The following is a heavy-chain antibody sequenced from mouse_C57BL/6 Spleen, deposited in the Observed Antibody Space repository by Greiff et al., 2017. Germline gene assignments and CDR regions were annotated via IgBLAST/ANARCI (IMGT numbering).Heavy chain of an antibody. CDR1: GYTFTDYN. J-gene: IGHJ4*01. V-gene: IGHV1-18*01. D-gene: IGHD3-2*02. Sequence: EVKLQESGPELVKPGASVKIPCKASGYTFTDYNMDWVKQSHGKSLEWIGDINPNNGGTIYNQKFKGKATLTVDKSSSTAYMELRSLTSEDTAVYYCARGSSGYPYAMDYWGQGTSGTVSS. CDR2: INPNNGGT. CDR3: ARGSSGYPYAMDY.